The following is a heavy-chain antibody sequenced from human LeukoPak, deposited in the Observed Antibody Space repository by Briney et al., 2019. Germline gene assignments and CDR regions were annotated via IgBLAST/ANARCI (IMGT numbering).Heavy chain of an antibody. CDR3: ARVYTSYSYGYGDFDY. CDR1: GGSISSYD. J-gene: IGHJ4*02. CDR2: IYYSGST. D-gene: IGHD5-18*01. V-gene: IGHV4-59*01. Sequence: PETLSLTCTVSGGSISSYDWSWIRHPPGQGLERIGYIYYSGSTNYNPSLKSRLTISVDSSKNQFSLKLSSVPAADTAVYYCARVYTSYSYGYGDFDYWGQGNLVTVSS.